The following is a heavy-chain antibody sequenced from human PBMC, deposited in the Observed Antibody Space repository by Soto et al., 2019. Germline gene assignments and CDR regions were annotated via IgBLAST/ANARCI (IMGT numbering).Heavy chain of an antibody. J-gene: IGHJ4*02. Sequence: QVHLQESGPGLVKPSETLSLTCTVSDGSIYNHYWSWVRQPPGKGLEWIGYIHYTGATNYNPSLKSRVTMSVDTSKNRLSLNLTALTAADTAIYYRTRDIWNSAYWGQGAFITVSS. CDR3: TRDIWNSAY. V-gene: IGHV4-59*11. CDR1: DGSIYNHY. D-gene: IGHD1-7*01. CDR2: IHYTGAT.